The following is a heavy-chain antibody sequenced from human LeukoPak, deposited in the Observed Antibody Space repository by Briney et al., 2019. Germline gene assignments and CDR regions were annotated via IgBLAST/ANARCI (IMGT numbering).Heavy chain of an antibody. CDR2: IIPIFGTA. CDR1: GGTFSSYA. J-gene: IGHJ4*02. D-gene: IGHD1-26*01. CDR3: ARERSGSLDY. Sequence: GSSVKVSCKASGGTFSSYAISWVRQAPGQGLEWMGGIIPIFGTANYAQRFQGRVTMTRDTSTSTVYMELSSLRSEDTAVYYCARERSGSLDYWGQGTLVTVSS. V-gene: IGHV1-69*05.